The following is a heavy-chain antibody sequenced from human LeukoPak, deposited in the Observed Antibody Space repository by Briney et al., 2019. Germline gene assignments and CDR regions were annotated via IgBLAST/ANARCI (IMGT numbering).Heavy chain of an antibody. CDR2: INSDGSET. CDR1: GFTFSNCY. V-gene: IGHV3-74*01. J-gene: IGHJ6*03. D-gene: IGHD3-10*01. Sequence: GGSLRLSCAASGFTFSNCYMYWVRRTPRKGLVWISRINSDGSETAYADAVKGRFTISRDNAKNSLYLQMNSLRAEDTAVYYCARAGGITLVRGITWGGDYYYYYLDVWGKGTTVTVSS. CDR3: ARAGGITLVRGITWGGDYYYYYLDV.